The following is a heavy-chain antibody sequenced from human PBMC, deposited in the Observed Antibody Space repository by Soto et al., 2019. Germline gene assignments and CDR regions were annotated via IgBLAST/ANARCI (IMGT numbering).Heavy chain of an antibody. CDR3: ARNYYYDSSGYLSRPGGFDP. Sequence: PSETLSLTCAVYGGSFNDYSWGWIRQPPGKGLEWIGEINHGGSTNYSPSLKSRVTISVDKSKNQFSLKLSSVTAADTAVYYCARNYYYDSSGYLSRPGGFDPWGQGTLVTVSS. CDR1: GGSFNDYS. CDR2: INHGGST. D-gene: IGHD3-22*01. J-gene: IGHJ5*02. V-gene: IGHV4-34*01.